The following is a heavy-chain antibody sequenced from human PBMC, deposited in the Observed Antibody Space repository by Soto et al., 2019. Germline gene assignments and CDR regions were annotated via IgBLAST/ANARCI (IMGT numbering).Heavy chain of an antibody. CDR3: AKLGSSSWSPHYYFDY. J-gene: IGHJ4*02. D-gene: IGHD2-2*01. CDR2: ITGSGSDT. Sequence: EVQVLESGGGLVQPGGSLRLSCAASGFTFNNYAMGWVRQAPGKGLEWVSAITGSGSDTSYVDSVKGRFTISRDNSKDEPYPEMNSLRAEDAAVYYCAKLGSSSWSPHYYFDYWGQGTLVTVSS. CDR1: GFTFNNYA. V-gene: IGHV3-23*01.